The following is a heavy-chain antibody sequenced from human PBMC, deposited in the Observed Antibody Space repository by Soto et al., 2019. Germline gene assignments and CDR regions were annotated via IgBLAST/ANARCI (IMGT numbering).Heavy chain of an antibody. Sequence: GGSLRLSCAASGFTFSSYWMSWVRQAPGKGLEWVANIKQDGSEKYYVDSVKGRFTISRDNAKNSLYLQMNSLRAEDTAVYYCAREPVVAATSVPYYYYGMDVWGQGTTVTVSS. V-gene: IGHV3-7*05. CDR3: AREPVVAATSVPYYYYGMDV. CDR2: IKQDGSEK. J-gene: IGHJ6*02. CDR1: GFTFSSYW. D-gene: IGHD2-15*01.